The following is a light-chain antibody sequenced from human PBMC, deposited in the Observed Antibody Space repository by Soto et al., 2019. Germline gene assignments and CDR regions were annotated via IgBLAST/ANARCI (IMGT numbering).Light chain of an antibody. CDR2: GAS. CDR3: QQSNNAPSWT. J-gene: IGKJ1*01. CDR1: QSVSSN. Sequence: SECYLSVWPCEGKGLSVGASQSVSSNLAWYQQKPGQTPRLLIYGASNRATGIPARFSGSGSGTAFTLTISRLQSEDSAVYSCQQSNNAPSWTFGQGTQVDIK. V-gene: IGKV3-15*01.